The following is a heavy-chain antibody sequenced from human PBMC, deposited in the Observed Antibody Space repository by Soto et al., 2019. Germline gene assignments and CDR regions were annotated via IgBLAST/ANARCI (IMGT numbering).Heavy chain of an antibody. V-gene: IGHV3-7*05. D-gene: IGHD3-3*01. Sequence: GGSLRLSCAASGFTFSDYWMNLVRQAPGKGPEWVASIWDNGSEKKYVDSVKGRFTISRDNPKNLVFLQMASLRAEDTAVYYCARDGVAPGLYFDHWGQGTPVTVSS. CDR1: GFTFSDYW. J-gene: IGHJ4*02. CDR2: IWDNGSEK. CDR3: ARDGVAPGLYFDH.